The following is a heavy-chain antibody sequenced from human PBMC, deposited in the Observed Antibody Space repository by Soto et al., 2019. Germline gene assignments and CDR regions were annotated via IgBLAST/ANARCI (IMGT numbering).Heavy chain of an antibody. V-gene: IGHV3-9*01. CDR2: ISWNSGSI. Sequence: GGSLRLSCPASGFTFDDYAMHWVRQAPGKGLEWVSGISWNSGSIGYADSVKGRFTISRDNAKNSLYLQMNSLRAEDTALYYCAKDNGRAGTAAAAGTFDYWGQGTLVTVSS. D-gene: IGHD6-13*01. CDR3: AKDNGRAGTAAAAGTFDY. CDR1: GFTFDDYA. J-gene: IGHJ4*02.